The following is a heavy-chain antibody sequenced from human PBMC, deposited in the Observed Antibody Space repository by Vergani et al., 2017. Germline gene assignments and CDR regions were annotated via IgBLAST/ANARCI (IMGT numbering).Heavy chain of an antibody. Sequence: QVQLVESGGGVVQPGRSLRLSCAASGFTFSSYAMHWVRQAPGNGLEWVAVISYDGSNKYYADSVKGRFTISRDNSKNTLYLQMNSLRAEDTAVYYCARAYYYDAFDIWGQGTMVTVSS. D-gene: IGHD3-22*01. V-gene: IGHV3-30-3*01. J-gene: IGHJ3*02. CDR2: ISYDGSNK. CDR1: GFTFSSYA. CDR3: ARAYYYDAFDI.